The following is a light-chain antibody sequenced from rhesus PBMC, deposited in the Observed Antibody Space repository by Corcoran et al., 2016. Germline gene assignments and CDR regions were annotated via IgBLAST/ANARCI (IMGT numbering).Light chain of an antibody. CDR3: QQGYSYPFT. CDR2: RES. Sequence: DIQMTQSPSSLSASVGDRVTITCQASQSLSNYLNWYQQKPGKIPKLLIYRESSLQSGIPSRFSGSGSGTDFTLTISSLQPEDFATYYCQQGYSYPFTFGPGTKLDIK. V-gene: IGKV1S9*01. J-gene: IGKJ3*01. CDR1: QSLSNY.